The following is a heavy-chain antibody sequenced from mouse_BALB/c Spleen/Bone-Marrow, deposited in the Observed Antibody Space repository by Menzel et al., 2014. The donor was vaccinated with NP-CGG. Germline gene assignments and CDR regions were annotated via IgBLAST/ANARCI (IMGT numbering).Heavy chain of an antibody. V-gene: IGHV14-3*02. J-gene: IGHJ3*01. D-gene: IGHD2-4*01. CDR3: ARDDSWGFAY. CDR1: GFNIKDTY. Sequence: EVKLVESGAELVKPGASVKLSCTASGFNIKDTYMHWVKQRPEQGLEWIGRIDPANGNTKYDPKFQGKATITVDTSSNTAYLQLSSLTSEDTAVYYCARDDSWGFAYWGQGTLVTVSA. CDR2: IDPANGNT.